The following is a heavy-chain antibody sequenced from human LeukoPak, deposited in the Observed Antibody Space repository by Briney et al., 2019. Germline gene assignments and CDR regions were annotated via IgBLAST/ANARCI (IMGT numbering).Heavy chain of an antibody. D-gene: IGHD4-17*01. V-gene: IGHV4-31*03. CDR2: IYYSGTT. Sequence: PSGTLSLTCTVSGGSISSGGYSWSWIRQHPGKGLEWIGYIYYSGTTYYNPSLESRVTMSVDTSKNQFSLKLSSVTAADTAVYYCARDLGGDYDYWGQGTLVTVSS. J-gene: IGHJ4*02. CDR3: ARDLGGDYDY. CDR1: GGSISSGGYS.